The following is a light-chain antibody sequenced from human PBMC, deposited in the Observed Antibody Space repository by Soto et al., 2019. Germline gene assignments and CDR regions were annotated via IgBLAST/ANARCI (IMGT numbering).Light chain of an antibody. Sequence: ETVLTQSPATLSLSPGDRATLSCRASQSINNNYLAWYQQKPGLAPRLLIYDASTRATGIPDRFSGSGSGTYFTLTISRLEPEDFAMYYCQQYSNLPPNTFGQGTRLEIK. CDR3: QQYSNLPPNT. CDR1: QSINNNY. CDR2: DAS. J-gene: IGKJ2*01. V-gene: IGKV3D-20*01.